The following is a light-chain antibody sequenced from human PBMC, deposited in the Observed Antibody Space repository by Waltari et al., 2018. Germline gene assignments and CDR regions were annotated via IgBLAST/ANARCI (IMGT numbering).Light chain of an antibody. V-gene: IGLV3-21*04. CDR2: YDS. CDR3: QVWHAAIDPGV. Sequence: SYVLTQPPSVSVAPGETARITCGGDNIGSYSGHWYQQKPGQAPGLVIRYDSDRPSGIPERFSGSNSANTATLTISRVEAGDEANYYCQVWHAAIDPGVFGTGTEVTV. CDR1: NIGSYS. J-gene: IGLJ1*01.